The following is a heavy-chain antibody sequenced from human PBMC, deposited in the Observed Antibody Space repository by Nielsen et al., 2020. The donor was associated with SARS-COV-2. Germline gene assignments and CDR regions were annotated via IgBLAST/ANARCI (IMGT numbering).Heavy chain of an antibody. J-gene: IGHJ6*02. Sequence: GESLKISCKGSGYSFTSYWIGWVRQMPGKGLEWMGIIYPGDSDTRYSPSFQGQVTISADKSISTAYLQWSSLKASDTAMYYCARVDSSSWSRNYYGMDVWGQGTTVTVSS. V-gene: IGHV5-51*01. CDR1: GYSFTSYW. D-gene: IGHD6-13*01. CDR3: ARVDSSSWSRNYYGMDV. CDR2: IYPGDSDT.